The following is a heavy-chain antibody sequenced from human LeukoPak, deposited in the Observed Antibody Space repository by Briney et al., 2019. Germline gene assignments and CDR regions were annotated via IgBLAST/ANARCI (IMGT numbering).Heavy chain of an antibody. D-gene: IGHD4-11*01. CDR2: IRYDGSNK. J-gene: IGHJ4*02. V-gene: IGHV3-30*02. CDR1: GFTFSSYG. Sequence: GGSLRLSCAASGFTFSSYGMHWVRQAPGKGLEWLAFIRYDGSNKYYADSVKGRFTISRDNSKNTLYLQMNSLRAEDTAVYYCAKTTTTVTQLFDYWGQGTLVTVSS. CDR3: AKTTTTVTQLFDY.